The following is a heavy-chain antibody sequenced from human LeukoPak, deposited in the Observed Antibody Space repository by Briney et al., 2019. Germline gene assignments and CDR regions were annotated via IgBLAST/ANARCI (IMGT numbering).Heavy chain of an antibody. J-gene: IGHJ4*02. V-gene: IGHV3-53*05. CDR2: IDSGGRT. CDR3: AISTSNKDFDY. CDR1: EITASNSY. Sequence: GGSLRLSCTISEITASNSYMSWVRQAPGKGLECVSVIDSGGRTYHASSVEGRFTISRDSSSKTLFLRMNRLRPEDTALYYCAISTSNKDFDYWGRGTQVTVSA. D-gene: IGHD2-2*01.